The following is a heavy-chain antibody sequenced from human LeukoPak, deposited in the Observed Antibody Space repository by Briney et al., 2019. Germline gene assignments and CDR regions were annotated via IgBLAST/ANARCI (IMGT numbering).Heavy chain of an antibody. CDR3: ASTALKEVVDSHYFDY. V-gene: IGHV5-51*01. J-gene: IGHJ4*02. Sequence: GESLKISCKGSGYSFTSYWIGWVRQMPGKGLEWMGIIYPGDSGTRYSPSFQGQVTISADKSISTAYLQWTSLKASDTAMYYCASTALKEVVDSHYFDYWGQGTLVTVSS. CDR1: GYSFTSYW. D-gene: IGHD2-2*01. CDR2: IYPGDSGT.